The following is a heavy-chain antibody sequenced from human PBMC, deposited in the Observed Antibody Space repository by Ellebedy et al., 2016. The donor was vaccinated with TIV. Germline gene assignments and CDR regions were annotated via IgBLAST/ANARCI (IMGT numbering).Heavy chain of an antibody. CDR3: ARVETGDYFDY. J-gene: IGHJ4*02. CDR2: ISYDGSNK. Sequence: GESLKISXAASGFTFSSYAMHWVRQAPGKGLEWVAVISYDGSNKYYADSVKGRFTISRDNSKNTLYLQMNSLRAEDTAVYYCARVETGDYFDYWGQGTLVTVSS. V-gene: IGHV3-30-3*01. D-gene: IGHD7-27*01. CDR1: GFTFSSYA.